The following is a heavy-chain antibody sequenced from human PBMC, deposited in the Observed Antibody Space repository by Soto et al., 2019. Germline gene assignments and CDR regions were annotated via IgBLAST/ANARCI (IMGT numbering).Heavy chain of an antibody. J-gene: IGHJ4*02. V-gene: IGHV3-53*01. Sequence: PGGSLRLSCAASGFTVRGDYVSWVRQAPGKGLECVSVIHFGGNTYYADSVKGRFTVSRDNSKNTLYLQMNSLRVEDTAIYFCTKVSPQWLVHDYWGQGTLVTVSS. CDR1: GFTVRGDY. CDR3: TKVSPQWLVHDY. CDR2: IHFGGNT. D-gene: IGHD6-19*01.